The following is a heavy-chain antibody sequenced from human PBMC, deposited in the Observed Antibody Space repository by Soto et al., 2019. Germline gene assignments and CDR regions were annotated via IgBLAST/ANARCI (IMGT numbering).Heavy chain of an antibody. V-gene: IGHV4-4*07. CDR3: ARPNHSSGYLTPYYFDY. CDR2: INNSGSP. CDR1: GDSLSTYC. D-gene: IGHD3-22*01. J-gene: IGHJ4*02. Sequence: SETLSLTCTVSGDSLSTYCLNWIRQSTGKGLEWIWRINNSGSPNYNPSLKSRVAMSLDTSKNQFSLNLSSLNAADTDVYYCARPNHSSGYLTPYYFDYWGQGTLVTVSS.